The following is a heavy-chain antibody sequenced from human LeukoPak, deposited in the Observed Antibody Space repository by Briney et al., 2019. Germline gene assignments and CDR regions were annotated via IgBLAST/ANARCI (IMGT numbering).Heavy chain of an antibody. CDR1: GFIFSDYA. D-gene: IGHD1-26*01. CDR3: ARDRSATSHDY. Sequence: GGSLRLSCAASGFIFSDYAIHWVRQAPGKGLEWVAAIWYDGIHKYYADSVKGRFTISRDNSKNTLYLQMNSLRAEDTAVYYCARDRSATSHDYWGQGTLVTVSS. V-gene: IGHV3-30*19. J-gene: IGHJ4*02. CDR2: IWYDGIHK.